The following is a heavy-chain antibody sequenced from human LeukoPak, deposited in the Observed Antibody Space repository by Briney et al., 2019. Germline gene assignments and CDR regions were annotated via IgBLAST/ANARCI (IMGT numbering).Heavy chain of an antibody. J-gene: IGHJ4*02. CDR3: ARSFQYSSSWYEPFDY. V-gene: IGHV1-2*02. CDR2: INPNSGGT. D-gene: IGHD6-13*01. Sequence: ASVKVSCKASGGTFSSYAISWVRQAPGQGLEWMGWINPNSGGTNYAQKFQGRVTMTRDTSISTAYMELSRLRSDDTAVYYCARSFQYSSSWYEPFDYWGQGTLVTVSS. CDR1: GGTFSSYA.